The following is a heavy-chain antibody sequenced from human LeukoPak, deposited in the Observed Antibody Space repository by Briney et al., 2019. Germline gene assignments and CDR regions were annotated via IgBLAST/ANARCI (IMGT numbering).Heavy chain of an antibody. D-gene: IGHD2-2*01. CDR2: IYSGGST. Sequence: GGALRLSCAASGFTVSSNYMSWVRQAPGKGLEWVSVIYSGGSTYYADSVKGRFTISRDNSKNTLYLQMNSLRAEDTAVYYCARAASDAFDIWGQGTMVTVSS. J-gene: IGHJ3*02. CDR1: GFTVSSNY. CDR3: ARAASDAFDI. V-gene: IGHV3-53*01.